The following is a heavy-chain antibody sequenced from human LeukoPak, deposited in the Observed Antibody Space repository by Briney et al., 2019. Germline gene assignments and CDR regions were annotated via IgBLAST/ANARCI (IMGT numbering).Heavy chain of an antibody. J-gene: IGHJ4*02. V-gene: IGHV3-21*01. D-gene: IGHD6-13*01. CDR2: ISSSSSYI. CDR1: GSTFSSYS. Sequence: GGSLRLSCAASGSTFSSYSMNWVRQAPGKGLEWVSSISSSSSYIYYADSVKGRFTISRGNAKNSLYLQMNSLRAEDTAVYYCARGGGSSWYSPIDYWGQGTLVTVSS. CDR3: ARGGGSSWYSPIDY.